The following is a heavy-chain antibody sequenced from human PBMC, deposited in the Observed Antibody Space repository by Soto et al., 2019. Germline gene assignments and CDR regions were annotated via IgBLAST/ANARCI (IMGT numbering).Heavy chain of an antibody. CDR3: AKVLLAFRGPDNLDY. CDR1: GFTFSDYY. J-gene: IGHJ4*02. CDR2: ISSSGSTI. D-gene: IGHD3-3*01. V-gene: IGHV3-11*04. Sequence: PGGSLRLSCAASGFTFSDYYMSWIRQAPGKGLEWVSYISSSGSTIYYADSVKGRFTISRDNSKNTLYLEMNSLRVEDTAVYYCAKVLLAFRGPDNLDYWGQGTLVTVSS.